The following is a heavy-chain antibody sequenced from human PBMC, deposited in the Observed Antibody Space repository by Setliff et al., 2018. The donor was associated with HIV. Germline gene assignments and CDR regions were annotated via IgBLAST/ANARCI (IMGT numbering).Heavy chain of an antibody. Sequence: ASVKVSCKASGYRFSSYGITWVRHAPGQGLEWMGWVSAYNGNTNYAQKLQGRVTMTTDTSTSTAYMELRSLRSDDTAVYYCARDRATYYDILTGYYKRPGSEYFQHWGQGTLVTVSS. CDR3: ARDRATYYDILTGYYKRPGSEYFQH. J-gene: IGHJ1*01. CDR2: VSAYNGNT. V-gene: IGHV1-18*01. D-gene: IGHD3-9*01. CDR1: GYRFSSYG.